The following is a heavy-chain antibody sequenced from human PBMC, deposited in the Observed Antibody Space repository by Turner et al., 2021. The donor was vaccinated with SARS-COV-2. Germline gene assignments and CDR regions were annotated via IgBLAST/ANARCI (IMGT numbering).Heavy chain of an antibody. CDR3: ARISAYDSNGYYFDY. V-gene: IGHV1-69*01. J-gene: IGHJ4*02. CDR1: GGTFISYA. Sequence: QVQLVQSGADVKKPGSSVKVSCKASGGTFISYAITWVRQAPGQGLEWMGGIIPIFGTANYAQKFQGRVTITADDSTSTAYMELSSLRSEDTAVYYCARISAYDSNGYYFDYWGQGTLVTVS. D-gene: IGHD3-22*01. CDR2: IIPIFGTA.